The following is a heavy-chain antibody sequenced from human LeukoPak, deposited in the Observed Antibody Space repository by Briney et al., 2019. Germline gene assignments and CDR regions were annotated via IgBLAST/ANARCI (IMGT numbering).Heavy chain of an antibody. D-gene: IGHD1-14*01. V-gene: IGHV3-11*01. Sequence: GRSLRLSCAASGFTFSDYYISWIRQAPGGGLEWISYISSSGSTIYYADSVKGRFTISRDNGKNSLYLQMNSLRAEDTAVYYCAGDPRVYSTEDDWGQGTLVTVSS. CDR2: ISSSGSTI. J-gene: IGHJ4*02. CDR1: GFTFSDYY. CDR3: AGDPRVYSTEDD.